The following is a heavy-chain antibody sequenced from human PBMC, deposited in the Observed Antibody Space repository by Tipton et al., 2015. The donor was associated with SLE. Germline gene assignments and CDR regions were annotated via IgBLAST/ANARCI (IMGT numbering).Heavy chain of an antibody. Sequence: TLSLTCTVSGGSIINYYWSWIRQPPGMGLEWIGYIYYSGSTNYNPTLKSRVTISVDTSKKQFSLKLSSLTAADTAVYYCARGGAVGFDDWGQGTLVTVSS. CDR2: IYYSGST. D-gene: IGHD6-19*01. CDR1: GGSIINYY. V-gene: IGHV4-59*01. J-gene: IGHJ4*02. CDR3: ARGGAVGFDD.